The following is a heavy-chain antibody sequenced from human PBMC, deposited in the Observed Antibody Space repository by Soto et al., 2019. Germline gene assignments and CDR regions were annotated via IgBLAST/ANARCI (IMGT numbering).Heavy chain of an antibody. Sequence: QVQLVQSGAEVKQPGASVKISCKASGYTFTSYAIHWVRQAPGQRLEWMGWINAGNGNTKYSHKFQGRVTITKDTSASTAYMELSSLRSEDTAVYYCARGAWTYYFDFWGQGTLVTVSS. J-gene: IGHJ4*02. CDR2: INAGNGNT. V-gene: IGHV1-3*01. CDR3: ARGAWTYYFDF. CDR1: GYTFTSYA.